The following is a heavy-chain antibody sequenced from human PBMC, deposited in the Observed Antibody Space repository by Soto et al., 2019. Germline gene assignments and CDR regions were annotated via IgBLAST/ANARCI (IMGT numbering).Heavy chain of an antibody. J-gene: IGHJ4*02. D-gene: IGHD3-10*01. CDR3: ASVGGGGFGELPPFFDF. CDR2: IYYSGST. V-gene: IGHV4-59*01. CDR1: GGSISSYY. Sequence: PSETLSLTCTVSGGSISSYYWSWIRQPPGKGLEWIGYIYYSGSTNYNPSLKSRVTISVDTSKNQFSLKLSSVTAADTAVYYCASVGGGGFGELPPFFDFGGRGPLDPVSS.